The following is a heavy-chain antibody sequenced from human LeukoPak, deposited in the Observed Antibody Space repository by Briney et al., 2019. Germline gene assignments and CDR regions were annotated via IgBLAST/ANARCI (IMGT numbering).Heavy chain of an antibody. J-gene: IGHJ4*02. Sequence: ASVKVSCKASGYTFTGYYMHWVRRAPGQGLEWMGWINPNSGGTNYAQKFQGWVTMTRDTSISTAYMELSRLRSDDTAVYYCARQTTVTTFDYWGQGTLVTVSS. CDR3: ARQTTVTTFDY. V-gene: IGHV1-2*04. D-gene: IGHD4-17*01. CDR1: GYTFTGYY. CDR2: INPNSGGT.